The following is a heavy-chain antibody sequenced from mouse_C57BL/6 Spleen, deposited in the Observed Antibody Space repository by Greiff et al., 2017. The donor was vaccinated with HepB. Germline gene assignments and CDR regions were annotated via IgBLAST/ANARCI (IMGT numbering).Heavy chain of an antibody. CDR1: GFSLTSYG. CDR2: IWSGGST. D-gene: IGHD2-3*01. CDR3: ARPLYDGYYDAMDY. J-gene: IGHJ4*01. V-gene: IGHV2-2*01. Sequence: VKLMESGPGLVQPSQSLSITCTVSGFSLTSYGVHWVRQSPGKGLEWLGVIWSGGSTDYNAAFISRLSISKDNSKSQVFFKMNSLQADDTAIYYCARPLYDGYYDAMDYWGQGTSVTVSS.